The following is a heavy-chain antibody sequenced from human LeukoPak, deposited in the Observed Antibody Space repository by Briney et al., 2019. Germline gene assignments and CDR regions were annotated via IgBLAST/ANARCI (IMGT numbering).Heavy chain of an antibody. D-gene: IGHD4-17*01. CDR3: ARHTYGDSARAYFQH. Sequence: ASETLSLTCTVSGGSISSYYWNWIRQPPGKGLEWIGYIYYSGSTNYNPSLKSRVTISVDTSKNQFSLKLSSVTAADTAVYYCARHTYGDSARAYFQHWGQGTLVTVSS. CDR1: GGSISSYY. V-gene: IGHV4-59*08. CDR2: IYYSGST. J-gene: IGHJ1*01.